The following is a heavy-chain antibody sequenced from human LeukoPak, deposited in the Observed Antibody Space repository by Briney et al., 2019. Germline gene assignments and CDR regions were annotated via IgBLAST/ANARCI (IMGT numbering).Heavy chain of an antibody. V-gene: IGHV3-23*01. CDR1: GFTFSSYA. Sequence: GGSLRLSCAASGFTFSSYAMSWVRQAPGKGLEWVSAISGSGGSTYYADSVKGRFTISRDNSKNTLYLQMNSLRAEDTAVYYCVARSSSWYGVLYGMDVWGQGTTVTVSS. J-gene: IGHJ6*02. D-gene: IGHD6-13*01. CDR3: VARSSSWYGVLYGMDV. CDR2: ISGSGGST.